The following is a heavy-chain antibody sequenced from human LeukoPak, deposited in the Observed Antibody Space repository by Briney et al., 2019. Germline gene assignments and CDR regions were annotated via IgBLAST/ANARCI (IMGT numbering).Heavy chain of an antibody. J-gene: IGHJ3*02. V-gene: IGHV5-51*01. CDR2: IYPGDSDT. Sequence: MRGASLKISCKGSGYSFTSYWIGWVRQLPGKGLEWMGIIYPGDSDTRYSPSFQGQVTISADKSISTAYLQWSSLKASDTAMYYCASGYCSGGSCFYDAFDIWGQGTMVTVSS. CDR1: GYSFTSYW. D-gene: IGHD2-15*01. CDR3: ASGYCSGGSCFYDAFDI.